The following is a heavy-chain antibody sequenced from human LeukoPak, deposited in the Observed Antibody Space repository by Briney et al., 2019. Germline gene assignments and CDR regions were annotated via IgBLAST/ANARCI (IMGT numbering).Heavy chain of an antibody. CDR2: ISGSGGST. D-gene: IGHD4-11*01. J-gene: IGHJ2*01. CDR3: ARDQAAITTPLDWSFAL. Sequence: GGSLRLSCAASGFTFTNYAMSWVRQAPGKGLEWVSGISGSGGSTFYADSVRGRFTISRDNSKNTLYLQMNSLRAEDTAVYYCARDQAAITTPLDWSFALWGRGTLVTVSS. V-gene: IGHV3-23*01. CDR1: GFTFTNYA.